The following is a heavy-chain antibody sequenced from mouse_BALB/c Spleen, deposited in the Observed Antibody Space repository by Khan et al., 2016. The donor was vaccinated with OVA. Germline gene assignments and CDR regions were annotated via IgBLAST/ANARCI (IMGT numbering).Heavy chain of an antibody. CDR1: GFNITDTY. J-gene: IGHJ3*01. CDR2: IDTENGYA. V-gene: IGHV14-3*02. Sequence: EVQLQQSGAELVKPGASVTLSCTASGFNITDTYLHWVNQRPEQGLEWVGRIDTENGYAKFDPKFQGKVTITADTSSSTVYLQLSSLTSEDPAVFCCARITDYDVSYWGQGTLVTVS. D-gene: IGHD2-4*01. CDR3: ARITDYDVSY.